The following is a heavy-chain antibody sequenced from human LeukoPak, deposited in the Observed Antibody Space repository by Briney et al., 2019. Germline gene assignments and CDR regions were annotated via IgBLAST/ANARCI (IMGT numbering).Heavy chain of an antibody. CDR3: ARAQGGKIQLWDYYFDY. D-gene: IGHD5-18*01. CDR1: GFTVSDNY. V-gene: IGHV3-66*01. Sequence: SGGSLRLSCAASGFTVSDNYISWVRQAPGKGLEWVALIYSAGTTHAVSVRGRFTISRDKSKNMLYLKMNSLRAEDTAVYFCARAQGGKIQLWDYYFDYWGQGTLVTVSS. CDR2: IYSAGTT. J-gene: IGHJ4*02.